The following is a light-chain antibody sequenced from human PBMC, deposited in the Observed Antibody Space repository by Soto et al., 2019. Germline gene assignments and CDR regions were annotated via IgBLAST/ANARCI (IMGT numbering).Light chain of an antibody. Sequence: EIVLTQSPATLSLSPGERATLSCRASQSVRSNLAWYQQKPGQSPRLLIYDVSNRATGIPARFSGSGSGTDFTLTISSLEPEDFAVYYCQQRSNWPPEYTFGQGTKLEIK. CDR2: DVS. V-gene: IGKV3-11*01. CDR3: QQRSNWPPEYT. J-gene: IGKJ2*01. CDR1: QSVRSN.